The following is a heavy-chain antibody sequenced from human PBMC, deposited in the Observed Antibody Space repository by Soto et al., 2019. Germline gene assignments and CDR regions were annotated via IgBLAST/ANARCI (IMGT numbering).Heavy chain of an antibody. CDR3: ASLRSGWGIDY. J-gene: IGHJ4*02. V-gene: IGHV4-30-2*01. CDR2: IYHRGST. CDR1: GGSISSGGYS. Sequence: QLQLQESGSGLVKPSQTLSLTCAVSGGSISSGGYSWSWIRQPPGKGLEWIGYIYHRGSTYYNPSLKSRVTISVDRSKNQFPLKLSSVTAADTAVYYCASLRSGWGIDYWGQGTLGTVSS. D-gene: IGHD6-19*01.